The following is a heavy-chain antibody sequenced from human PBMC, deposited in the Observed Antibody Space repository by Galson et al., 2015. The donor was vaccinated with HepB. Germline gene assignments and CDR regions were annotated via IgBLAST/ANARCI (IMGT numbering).Heavy chain of an antibody. V-gene: IGHV3-30*06. CDR2: VSHDETKK. CDR3: ATVGWVMTPGFDV. D-gene: IGHD2-21*02. J-gene: IGHJ3*01. CDR1: GFAFGAYA. Sequence: SLRLSCAASGFAFGAYAMHWVRQTPVKGPECVAYVSHDETKKHYAGSVQGRFTVSRDNSKDTLFLQMNSLRSDDTALYYCATVGWVMTPGFDVWGRGAMVTVSS.